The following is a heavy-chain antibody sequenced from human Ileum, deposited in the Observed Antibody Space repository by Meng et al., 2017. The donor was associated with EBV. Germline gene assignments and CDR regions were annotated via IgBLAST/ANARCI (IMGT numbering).Heavy chain of an antibody. J-gene: IGHJ5*02. CDR2: IRNKTNGGTA. V-gene: IGHV3-15*01. Sequence: VQLVGSGAGLVKPGGSLRLACAASGFTFTNAWMSWVRQAPGKGLEWVGRIRNKTNGGTADYAAPVKGRFSISRDDSKNTLYLQMNSLKIEDTAMYYCTTSKQWLVPWGQGTLVTVSS. CDR3: TTSKQWLVP. D-gene: IGHD6-19*01. CDR1: GFTFTNAW.